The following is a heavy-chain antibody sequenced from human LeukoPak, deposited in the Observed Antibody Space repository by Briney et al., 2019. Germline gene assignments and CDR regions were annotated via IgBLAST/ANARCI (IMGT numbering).Heavy chain of an antibody. CDR3: ARDPPLGCSSTSCYVTEGFDP. CDR2: IIPIFGTA. D-gene: IGHD2-2*01. Sequence: ASVKVSCKASGGTFSSYAISWVRQAPGQGLEWMGGIIPIFGTANYAQKSQGRVTITADESTSTAYMELSSLRSEDTAVYYCARDPPLGCSSTSCYVTEGFDPWGQGTLVTVSS. V-gene: IGHV1-69*13. CDR1: GGTFSSYA. J-gene: IGHJ5*02.